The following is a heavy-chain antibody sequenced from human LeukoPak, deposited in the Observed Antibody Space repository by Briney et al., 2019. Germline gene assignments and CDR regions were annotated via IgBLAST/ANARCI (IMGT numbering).Heavy chain of an antibody. D-gene: IGHD2-15*01. CDR1: GGSFSGYY. J-gene: IGHJ4*02. Sequence: PSETLSLTCAVYGGSFSGYYWSWIRQPPGKGLEWIGEINHSGSTNYNPSLKSRVTISVDTSKNQFSLKLSSVTAADTAVYYCARGRVDCSGGSCYSDLFDYWGRGTLVTVSS. V-gene: IGHV4-34*01. CDR2: INHSGST. CDR3: ARGRVDCSGGSCYSDLFDY.